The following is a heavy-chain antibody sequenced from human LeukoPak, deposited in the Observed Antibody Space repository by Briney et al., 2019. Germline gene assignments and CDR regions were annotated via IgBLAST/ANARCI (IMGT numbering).Heavy chain of an antibody. D-gene: IGHD3-10*01. CDR3: TTGYYYGSGSYLDY. Sequence: PGGSLRLSCAASGFTFSNAWMSWVRQAPGKGLEWVGRIKSKTDGRTTDYAAHGQGRFTISRADSKNTLYLQMNSPKTEDTAFYYCTTGYYYGSGSYLDYWGQGTLVTVSS. CDR2: IKSKTDGRTT. V-gene: IGHV3-15*01. CDR1: GFTFSNAW. J-gene: IGHJ4*02.